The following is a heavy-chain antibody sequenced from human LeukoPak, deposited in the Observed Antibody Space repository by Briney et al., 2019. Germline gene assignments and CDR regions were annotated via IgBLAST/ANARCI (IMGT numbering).Heavy chain of an antibody. D-gene: IGHD3-3*01. V-gene: IGHV1-8*01. Sequence: ASVKVSCKASGYTFTSYYINWVRQAPGQGLEWMGWMNPNSGNTSYAQKFKGRVTMTRNTSISTAYMELSSLRSEDTAVYYCARASYYDFWSGYFNHNYYYYGMDVWGQGTTVTVSS. CDR3: ARASYYDFWSGYFNHNYYYYGMDV. CDR1: GYTFTSYY. J-gene: IGHJ6*02. CDR2: MNPNSGNT.